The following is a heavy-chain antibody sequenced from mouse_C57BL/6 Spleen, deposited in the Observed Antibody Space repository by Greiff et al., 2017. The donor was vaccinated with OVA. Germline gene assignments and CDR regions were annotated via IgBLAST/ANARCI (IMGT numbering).Heavy chain of an antibody. D-gene: IGHD1-1*01. Sequence: VQLVESGAELARPGASVKLSCKASGYTFTSYGISWVKQRTGQGLEWIGEIYPRSGNTYYNEKFKGKATLTADKSSSTAYMELRSLTSEDSAVYFCARGSYGSSYRLGYFDVWGTGTTVTVSS. V-gene: IGHV1-81*01. CDR3: ARGSYGSSYRLGYFDV. CDR2: IYPRSGNT. CDR1: GYTFTSYG. J-gene: IGHJ1*03.